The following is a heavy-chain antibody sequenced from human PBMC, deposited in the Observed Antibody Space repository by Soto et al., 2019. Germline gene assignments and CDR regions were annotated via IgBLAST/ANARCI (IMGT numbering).Heavy chain of an antibody. CDR1: GGSFSGYY. CDR2: INHSGST. D-gene: IGHD2-2*01. CDR3: ARGRFASWYFDY. J-gene: IGHJ4*02. Sequence: QVQLQQWGAGLLKPSETLSLTCAVYGGSFSGYYWSWIRQPPGKGLEWIGEINHSGSTNYNPSLKSRVTISVDTSKNQFSLKLSSVTAADTAVYYCARGRFASWYFDYWGQGTLVTVSS. V-gene: IGHV4-34*01.